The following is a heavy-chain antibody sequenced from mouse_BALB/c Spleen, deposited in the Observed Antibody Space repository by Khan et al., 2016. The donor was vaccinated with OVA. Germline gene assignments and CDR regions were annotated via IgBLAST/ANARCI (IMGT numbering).Heavy chain of an antibody. Sequence: EVELVESGGGLVKPGGPLKLSCAATGFTFSSYAMSWVRQTPEKRLEWVATISSGGDYTYYPDSVKGRFTMSRDNAKNTLYLQMSSLRSEDTGMYYYGRHNYGPFAYWGQGTLSLYLQ. V-gene: IGHV5-9-3*01. CDR1: GFTFSSYA. J-gene: IGHJ3*01. CDR2: ISSGGDYT. D-gene: IGHD1-1*01. CDR3: GRHNYGPFAY.